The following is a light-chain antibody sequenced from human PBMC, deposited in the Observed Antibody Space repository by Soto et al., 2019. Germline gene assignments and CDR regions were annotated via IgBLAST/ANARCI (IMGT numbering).Light chain of an antibody. J-gene: IGLJ3*02. V-gene: IGLV2-23*01. CDR2: EGS. CDR3: CAYVSSNTLL. Sequence: QSALTQPASVSGSPGQSITISCTGTSSDVGGYDLVSWYQQHPGKAPKLIIYEGSKRPSGISNRFSGSKSGNTASLIISGLQGDDEGDYYCCAYVSSNTLLFGGGTKVPVL. CDR1: SSDVGGYDL.